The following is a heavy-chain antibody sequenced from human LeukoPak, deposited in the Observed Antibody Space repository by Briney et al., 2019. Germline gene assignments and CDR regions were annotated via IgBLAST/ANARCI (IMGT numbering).Heavy chain of an antibody. CDR3: ARDLVGAWNYCDY. Sequence: HGASVKVSCKASGGTFSSYAISWVRQAPGQGLEWMGGIIPIFGTANYAQKFQGRVTITMDESTSTAYMELSSLRSEDTAVYYCARDLVGAWNYCDYWGQGTLVTVSS. J-gene: IGHJ4*02. CDR2: IIPIFGTA. CDR1: GGTFSSYA. D-gene: IGHD1-26*01. V-gene: IGHV1-69*05.